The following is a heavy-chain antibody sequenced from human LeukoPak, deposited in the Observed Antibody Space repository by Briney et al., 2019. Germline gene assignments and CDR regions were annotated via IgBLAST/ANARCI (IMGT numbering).Heavy chain of an antibody. D-gene: IGHD3-3*01. Sequence: ASVKVSCKASGYTFTGYYMHWVRQAPGQGLEWMGIINPSGGSTSYAQKFQGRVTMTRDTSTSTVYMELSSLRSEDTAVYYCARARYYDFWSGYYYYYGMDVWGQGTTVTVSS. CDR3: ARARYYDFWSGYYYYYGMDV. CDR2: INPSGGST. J-gene: IGHJ6*02. CDR1: GYTFTGYY. V-gene: IGHV1-46*01.